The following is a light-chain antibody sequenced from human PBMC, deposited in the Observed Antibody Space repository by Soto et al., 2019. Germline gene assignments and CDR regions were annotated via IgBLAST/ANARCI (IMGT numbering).Light chain of an antibody. J-gene: IGLJ3*02. CDR2: SNN. Sequence: QAVVTQPPSASGTPGQRVTISCSGSSSNIGSNTVNWYQQLPGTAPKLLIYSNNQRPSGGPDRFSGSKSGTSASLAISGLQSEEEAEYYCAAWDDSLNGWVFGGGTKLTVL. CDR3: AAWDDSLNGWV. V-gene: IGLV1-44*01. CDR1: SSNIGSNT.